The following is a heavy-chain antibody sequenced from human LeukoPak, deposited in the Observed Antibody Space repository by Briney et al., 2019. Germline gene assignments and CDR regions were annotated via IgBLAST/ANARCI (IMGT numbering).Heavy chain of an antibody. J-gene: IGHJ5*02. CDR2: IYPGDSDT. CDR1: GYSFTSYW. V-gene: IGHV5-51*01. Sequence: GESLKISCKGSGYSFTSYWIGWVRQMPGKGLEWMGIIYPGDSDTRYSPSFQGQVTISADKSISTAYLQWGSLKASDTAMYYCARLAALEWLPTGWFDPWGQGTLVTVSS. CDR3: ARLAALEWLPTGWFDP. D-gene: IGHD3-3*01.